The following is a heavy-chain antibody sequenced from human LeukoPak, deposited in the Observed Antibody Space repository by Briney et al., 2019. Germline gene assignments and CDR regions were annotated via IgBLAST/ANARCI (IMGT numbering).Heavy chain of an antibody. CDR3: ARDLDGSGSYYTDY. CDR1: GYTFNAYF. CDR2: ISAYNGNT. J-gene: IGHJ4*02. Sequence: ASVKVSCKSSGYTFNAYFIHWMRQAPGQGLEWMAWISAYNGNTKYAQKFQGRFTMTTDTSTSTAYMELRSLTSDDTAVYYCARDLDGSGSYYTDYWGQGTLVTVSS. V-gene: IGHV1-18*04. D-gene: IGHD3-10*01.